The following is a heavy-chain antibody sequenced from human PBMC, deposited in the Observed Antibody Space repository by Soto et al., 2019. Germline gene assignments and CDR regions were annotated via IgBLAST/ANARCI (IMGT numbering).Heavy chain of an antibody. CDR1: GFTFDDYA. CDR2: ISWNSGNI. CDR3: AKWADYGDRKEAFDI. J-gene: IGHJ3*02. Sequence: GGSLRLSCAASGFTFDDYAMHWVRQAPGKGLEWVSGISWNSGNIGYADSVKGRFTISRDNAKNSLYLQMNSLRAEDTALYYCAKWADYGDRKEAFDIWGQGTMVTVS. V-gene: IGHV3-9*01. D-gene: IGHD4-17*01.